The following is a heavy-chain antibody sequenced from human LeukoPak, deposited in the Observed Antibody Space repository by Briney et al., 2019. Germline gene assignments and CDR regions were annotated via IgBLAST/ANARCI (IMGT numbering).Heavy chain of an antibody. CDR2: TSGSGGST. CDR1: GFTFSSYA. Sequence: GGSLRLSCAASGFTFSSYAMSWVRQAPGKGLEWVSATSGSGGSTYYADSVKGRFTISRDNSKNTLYLQMNSLRTEDTAVYYCARGWGDCTTVSCYTGGDVFDMWGQGTMVTVSS. CDR3: ARGWGDCTTVSCYTGGDVFDM. V-gene: IGHV3-23*01. J-gene: IGHJ3*02. D-gene: IGHD2-2*02.